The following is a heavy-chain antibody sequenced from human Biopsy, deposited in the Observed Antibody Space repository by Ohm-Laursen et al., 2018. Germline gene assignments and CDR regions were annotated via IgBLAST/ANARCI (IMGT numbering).Heavy chain of an antibody. J-gene: IGHJ3*01. CDR2: IYPGGST. CDR1: GGDINNYY. CDR3: ASVVLGPTNDAFDL. Sequence: SQTLSLTCNVSGGDINNYYWRWIRQPAGKGLEWIGRIYPGGSTNYNPSLKRRVTMSVDTSKKQLSLRLRSVTAADTAMYYCASVVLGPTNDAFDLWGQGTMVVVSS. V-gene: IGHV4-4*07. D-gene: IGHD3-22*01.